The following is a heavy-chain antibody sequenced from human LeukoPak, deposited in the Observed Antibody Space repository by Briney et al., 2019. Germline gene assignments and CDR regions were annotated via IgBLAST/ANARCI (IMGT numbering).Heavy chain of an antibody. CDR1: GGSFSGYY. J-gene: IGHJ4*02. D-gene: IGHD3-10*01. Sequence: PSETLSLTCAVYGGSFSGYYWSWIRQPPGKGLEWIGEINHSGSTNYNPSLKSRVTISVDTSKNQFSLKLSSVTAADTAVYYCARGQKPHYCSGSYFGYWGQGTLVTVSS. CDR2: INHSGST. CDR3: ARGQKPHYCSGSYFGY. V-gene: IGHV4-34*01.